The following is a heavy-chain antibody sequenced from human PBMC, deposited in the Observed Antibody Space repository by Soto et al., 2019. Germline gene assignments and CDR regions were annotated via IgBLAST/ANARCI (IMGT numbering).Heavy chain of an antibody. J-gene: IGHJ4*02. Sequence: PSETLSLTCAVSGGSISSSNWWSWVSQPPGKGLEWIGEIYHSGSSNYKPSLKSRVTISVDNFKNQFSLELSSVTAADTAVYYRARYIAASGTFYFDYWGQGTLVTVSS. V-gene: IGHV4-4*02. D-gene: IGHD6-13*01. CDR3: ARYIAASGTFYFDY. CDR1: GGSISSSNW. CDR2: IYHSGSS.